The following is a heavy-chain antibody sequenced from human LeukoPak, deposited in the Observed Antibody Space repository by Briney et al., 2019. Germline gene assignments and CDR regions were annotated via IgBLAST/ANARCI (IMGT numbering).Heavy chain of an antibody. D-gene: IGHD2/OR15-2a*01. Sequence: SVKVSCKASGGSFSHGYGVSWVRQAPGQGLEWMGGILTSFGRGNYPQKFQGRVTITTDESTTTAYMEVSNLRSEDTAVYFCVRPRPFPQSQGNAFDVWAKGTMVTVSP. CDR3: VRPRPFPQSQGNAFDV. V-gene: IGHV1-69*05. J-gene: IGHJ3*01. CDR2: ILTSFGRG. CDR1: GGSFSHGYG.